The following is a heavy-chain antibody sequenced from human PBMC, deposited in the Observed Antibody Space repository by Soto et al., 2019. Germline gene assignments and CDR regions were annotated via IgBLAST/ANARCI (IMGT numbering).Heavy chain of an antibody. CDR2: INSDGSST. Sequence: EVQLVESGGGLVQPGGSLRLSCAASGFTFSSYWMHWVRQAPGKGLVWVSRINSDGSSTSYADSVKGRFTISRDNAKNTVYLQMNSLRAEDTAVYYCARGGSGSWLYYYYGMDVWGQGTTVTVSS. V-gene: IGHV3-74*01. CDR1: GFTFSSYW. J-gene: IGHJ6*02. CDR3: ARGGSGSWLYYYYGMDV. D-gene: IGHD3-10*01.